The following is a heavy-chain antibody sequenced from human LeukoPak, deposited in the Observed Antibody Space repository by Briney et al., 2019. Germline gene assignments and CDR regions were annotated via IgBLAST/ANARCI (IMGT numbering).Heavy chain of an antibody. D-gene: IGHD4-17*01. J-gene: IGHJ4*02. Sequence: LSGGSLRLSCAASGFTVSSNYMSWVRQDPGKGLEWVSVIYSGGSTYYADSVKGRFTISRDNSKNTLYLQMNSLRAEDTAVYYCANYGANHGYFDYWGQGTLVTVSS. CDR1: GFTVSSNY. CDR3: ANYGANHGYFDY. V-gene: IGHV3-53*01. CDR2: IYSGGST.